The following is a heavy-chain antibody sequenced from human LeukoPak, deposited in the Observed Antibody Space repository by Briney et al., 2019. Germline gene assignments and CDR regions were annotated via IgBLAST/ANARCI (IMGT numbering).Heavy chain of an antibody. D-gene: IGHD3-16*01. CDR1: GFTFSSYA. J-gene: IGHJ1*01. CDR3: AKDDDWGRFNH. CDR2: ISPRGDIT. V-gene: IGHV3-23*01. Sequence: GGSLRLSCAASGFTFSSYAMSWVRQAPGKGLEWVSGISPRGDITYYKDSVRGRFTISRDNFKNTVSLQLNSLRAEDTAMYYCAKDDDWGRFNHWGQGTLVTVSS.